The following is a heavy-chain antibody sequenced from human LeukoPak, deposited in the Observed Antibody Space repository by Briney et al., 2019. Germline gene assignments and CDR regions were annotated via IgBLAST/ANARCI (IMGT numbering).Heavy chain of an antibody. Sequence: GGSLRLSCATSGFSFSSYAMSWVRQAPGKGLEWVSAMSSSDDGRYYAASVRGRFTISRDTSRSTLYLQMNSLRAEDTAVYYCARDDFWSGYYLIDSWGQGTLVTVSS. CDR2: MSSSDDGR. V-gene: IGHV3-23*01. CDR1: GFSFSSYA. D-gene: IGHD3-3*01. CDR3: ARDDFWSGYYLIDS. J-gene: IGHJ4*02.